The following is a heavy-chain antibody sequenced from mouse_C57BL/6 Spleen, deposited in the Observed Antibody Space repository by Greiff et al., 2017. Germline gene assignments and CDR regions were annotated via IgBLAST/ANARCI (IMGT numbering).Heavy chain of an antibody. J-gene: IGHJ2*01. Sequence: EVQLVESGPGLVKPSQSLSLTCSVTGYSITSGYYWNWIRQFPGNKLEWMGYISYDGSNNYNPSLKNRISITRDTSKNQCFLKLNSVTTEDTATYYCARDQGLLDYWGQGTTLTVSS. CDR3: ARDQGLLDY. D-gene: IGHD3-2*02. V-gene: IGHV3-6*01. CDR1: GYSITSGYY. CDR2: ISYDGSN.